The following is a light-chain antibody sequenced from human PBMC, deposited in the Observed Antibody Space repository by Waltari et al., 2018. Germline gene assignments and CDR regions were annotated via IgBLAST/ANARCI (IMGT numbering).Light chain of an antibody. CDR2: DAS. CDR1: QSVSSY. CDR3: QQYNSYWT. Sequence: EIVLTQSPATLSLSPGERATLSCRASQSVSSYLAWYQQKPGQAPRLLIYDASNRATGIPARFGGSGSGTDFTLTISSLEPEDFAVYYCQQYNSYWTFGQGTKVEIK. V-gene: IGKV3-11*01. J-gene: IGKJ1*01.